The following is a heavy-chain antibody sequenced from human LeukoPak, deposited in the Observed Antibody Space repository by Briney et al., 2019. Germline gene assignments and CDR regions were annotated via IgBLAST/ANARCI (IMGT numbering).Heavy chain of an antibody. CDR1: GFTFSTYS. D-gene: IGHD3-22*01. Sequence: GGSLRLSYAASGFTFSTYSMNWVRQAPGKGLEWVSSISGSSIYIYYADSVKGRFTISRDNAKNSLYLQMNSLRAEDTAVYYCAIDPPYSDSSGYYYDYWGQGTLVTVSS. J-gene: IGHJ4*02. CDR3: AIDPPYSDSSGYYYDY. V-gene: IGHV3-21*01. CDR2: ISGSSIYI.